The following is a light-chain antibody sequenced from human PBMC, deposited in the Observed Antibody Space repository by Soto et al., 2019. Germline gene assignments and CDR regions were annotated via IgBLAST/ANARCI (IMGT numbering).Light chain of an antibody. CDR2: LGS. J-gene: IGKJ1*01. Sequence: EIVVTQSPLSLPVTPGEPASISCRSSQSLLHSNGYNYLDWYLQKPGQSPQLLIYLGSNRASGVPDRFSGSGSGTDFTLKISRVEAEDVGVYYCMQALQTRTFGQGTKVDIK. V-gene: IGKV2-28*01. CDR3: MQALQTRT. CDR1: QSLLHSNGYNY.